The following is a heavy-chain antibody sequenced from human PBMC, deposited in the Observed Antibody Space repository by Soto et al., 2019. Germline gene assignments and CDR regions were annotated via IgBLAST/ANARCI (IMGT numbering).Heavy chain of an antibody. V-gene: IGHV3-48*03. CDR2: ISSSGSAK. Sequence: GGSLRLSCVASGFTLSDYEFNWVRQAPGKGLEWVSYISSSGSAKYYADSVKGRFTISRDNAKNSLYLHMTSLRAEDTAVYYCAREIHSWGQGTLVTVS. J-gene: IGHJ4*02. CDR3: AREIHS. CDR1: GFTLSDYE.